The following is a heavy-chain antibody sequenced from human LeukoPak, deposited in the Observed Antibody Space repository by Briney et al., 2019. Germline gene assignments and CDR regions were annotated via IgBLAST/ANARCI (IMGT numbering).Heavy chain of an antibody. J-gene: IGHJ6*03. V-gene: IGHV4-61*02. Sequence: PSQTLSLTCTVSGGSISSGRHYWSWIRQPAGKGLEWIGRIYTSGSTNYNPSLKSRVTISVDTSKNQFSLKLSSVTAADTAVYYCAREVGYYDILTGYLEPYMDVWGKGTTVTVSS. CDR3: AREVGYYDILTGYLEPYMDV. CDR1: GGSISSGRHY. CDR2: IYTSGST. D-gene: IGHD3-9*01.